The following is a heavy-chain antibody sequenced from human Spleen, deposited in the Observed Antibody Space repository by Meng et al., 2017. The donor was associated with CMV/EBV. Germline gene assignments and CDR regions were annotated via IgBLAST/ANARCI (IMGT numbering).Heavy chain of an antibody. CDR3: AREARAAGTDEYFDY. J-gene: IGHJ4*02. Sequence: GESLKISCAASGFTFRSYAMNWVRQAPGKGLEWVSVIYSGGGITYYADSVKGRFIISRDNSKNTLYLQMNSLRAEDTAIYYCAREARAAGTDEYFDYWGQGTLVTVSS. CDR2: IYSGGGIT. V-gene: IGHV3-23*03. CDR1: GFTFRSYA. D-gene: IGHD6-13*01.